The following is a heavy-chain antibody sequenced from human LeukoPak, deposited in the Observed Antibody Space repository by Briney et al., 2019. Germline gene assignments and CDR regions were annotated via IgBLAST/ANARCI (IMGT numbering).Heavy chain of an antibody. V-gene: IGHV3-7*01. CDR2: IKQDGSEK. CDR3: NYGDYVGEDY. D-gene: IGHD4-17*01. CDR1: GFTFGDYA. J-gene: IGHJ4*02. Sequence: GGSLRLSCTASGFTFGDYAMSWVRQAPGKGLEWVANIKQDGSEKYYVDSVKGRFTISRDNAKNSLYLQMNSLRAEDTAVYYCNYGDYVGEDYWGQGTLVTVSS.